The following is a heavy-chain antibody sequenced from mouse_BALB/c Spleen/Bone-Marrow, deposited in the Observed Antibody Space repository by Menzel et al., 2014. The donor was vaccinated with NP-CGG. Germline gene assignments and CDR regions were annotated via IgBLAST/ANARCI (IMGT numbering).Heavy chain of an antibody. CDR1: GYTFTNYW. Sequence: VQLQQSGAELVKPGASVKLSCKASGYTFTNYWMHWVKQRPGQGLEWIGEIDPSDSYSNYNQNFKGKATLTVDKSSSTAYMQPTSLTSEDSAVYYCARGVVYYYAMDYWGQGTSVTVSS. J-gene: IGHJ4*01. V-gene: IGHV1-69*02. CDR2: IDPSDSYS. CDR3: ARGVVYYYAMDY.